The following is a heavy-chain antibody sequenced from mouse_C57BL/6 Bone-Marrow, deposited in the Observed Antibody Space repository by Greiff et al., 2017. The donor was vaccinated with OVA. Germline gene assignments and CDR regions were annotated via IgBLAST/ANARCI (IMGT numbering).Heavy chain of an antibody. CDR1: GYAFSSSW. CDR3: ARAGDVIDY. CDR2: IYPGDGDT. D-gene: IGHD3-3*01. Sequence: VQLQQSGPELVKPGASVKISCKASGYAFSSSWMNWVKQRPGRGLEWIGRIYPGDGDTNYNGKFKGKATLTADKSSSTAYMQLSGLTSEDSAVYFCARAGDVIDYWGQGTTLTVSS. J-gene: IGHJ2*01. V-gene: IGHV1-82*01.